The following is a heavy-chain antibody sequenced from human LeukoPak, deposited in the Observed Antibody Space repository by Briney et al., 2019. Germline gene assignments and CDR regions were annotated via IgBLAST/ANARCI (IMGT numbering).Heavy chain of an antibody. CDR3: ARDSRVPYSPDHYYYYGMDV. CDR2: IYYSGST. CDR1: VGSISSGCYY. J-gene: IGHJ6*02. V-gene: IGHV4-31*03. Sequence: SQSLSLTCTVSVGSISSGCYYWSWIRQHPGKGLELIGYIYYSGSTYYNPSLKSRVTISVDTSKNQFSLKLSSVTAADTAVYYCARDSRVPYSPDHYYYYGMDVWGQGTTVTVSS. D-gene: IGHD6-13*01.